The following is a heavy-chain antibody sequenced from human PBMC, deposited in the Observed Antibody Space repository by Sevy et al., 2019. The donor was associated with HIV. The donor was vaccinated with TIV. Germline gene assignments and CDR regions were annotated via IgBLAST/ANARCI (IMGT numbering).Heavy chain of an antibody. V-gene: IGHV3-48*03. CDR2: ISSSGSTI. J-gene: IGHJ5*02. CDR3: ARVALTYSGYDSNWFDP. Sequence: GGSLRLSCAASGFTFSSYEMNWVRQAPGKGLEWVSYISSSGSTIYYADSVKGRFTISRDNAKNSLYLQMNSLRAEDTAVYYCARVALTYSGYDSNWFDPWGQGTLVTVSS. CDR1: GFTFSSYE. D-gene: IGHD5-12*01.